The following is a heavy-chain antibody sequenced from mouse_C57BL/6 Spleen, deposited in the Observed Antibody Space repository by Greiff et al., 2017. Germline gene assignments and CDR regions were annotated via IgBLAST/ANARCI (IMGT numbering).Heavy chain of an antibody. J-gene: IGHJ1*03. CDR1: GYTFTSYW. D-gene: IGHD1-1*01. CDR2: IDPSDSYT. CDR3: AREGTTVVATRYFDV. V-gene: IGHV1-69*01. Sequence: VQLQQPGAELVMPGASVKLSCKASGYTFTSYWMHWVKQRPGQGLEWIGEIDPSDSYTNYNQKFKGKSTLTVDKSSSTAYMQLSSLTSEDSAVYYCAREGTTVVATRYFDVWGTGTTVTVSS.